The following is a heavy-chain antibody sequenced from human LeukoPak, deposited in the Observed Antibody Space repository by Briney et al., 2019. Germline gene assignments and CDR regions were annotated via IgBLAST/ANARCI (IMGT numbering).Heavy chain of an antibody. CDR3: ARGGSGYDYPFDY. D-gene: IGHD5-12*01. CDR2: IYYSGST. V-gene: IGHV4-59*01. Sequence: KTSETLSLTCTVSGGSISSYYWSWIRQPPGKGLEWIGYIYYSGSTNYNPSLKSRVTISVDTPKNQFSLKLSSVTAADTAVYYCARGGSGYDYPFDYWGQGTLVTVSS. CDR1: GGSISSYY. J-gene: IGHJ4*02.